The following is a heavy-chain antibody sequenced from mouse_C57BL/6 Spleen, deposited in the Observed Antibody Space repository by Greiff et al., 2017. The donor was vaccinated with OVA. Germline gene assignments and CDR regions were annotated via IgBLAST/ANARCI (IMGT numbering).Heavy chain of an antibody. CDR1: GFSLTSYG. D-gene: IGHD1-1*01. CDR3: ARQGGPDDCGSSLHPFDV. J-gene: IGHJ1*03. V-gene: IGHV2-6-1*01. CDR2: LWSDGST. Sequence: VQRVESGPGLVAPSQSLSITCTVSGFSLTSYGVHWVRQPPGKGLEWLVVLWSDGSTTYNSALKSRLRISKDNSKSQVFLKMNSVQTDDTAMYYWARQGGPDDCGSSLHPFDVWGTGTTLTVSS.